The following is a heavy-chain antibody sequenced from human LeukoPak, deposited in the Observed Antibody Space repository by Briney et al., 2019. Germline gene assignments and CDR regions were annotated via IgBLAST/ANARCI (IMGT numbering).Heavy chain of an antibody. CDR3: ARAWSLDY. J-gene: IGHJ4*02. Sequence: GESLKISCKGSGYSFTTYWIGWVRQMAGKGLEWVGFINPTDSDATYSPSFQGQVIISADKSISTAYLQWSSLKASDTAMYYCARAWSLDYWGQGTLVTVSS. CDR2: INPTDSDA. V-gene: IGHV5-51*01. CDR1: GYSFTTYW. D-gene: IGHD2-15*01.